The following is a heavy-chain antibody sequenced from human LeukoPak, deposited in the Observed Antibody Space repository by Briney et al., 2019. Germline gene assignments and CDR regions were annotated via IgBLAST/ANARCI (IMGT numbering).Heavy chain of an antibody. CDR1: GHSFTDHW. CDR2: INLGDSDT. J-gene: IGHJ5*02. D-gene: IGHD1-26*01. Sequence: GESLKISCEASGHSFTDHWIGWVRQMPGKGLEWMGIINLGDSDTKYSPSFQGQVTISLDKSISTAYLQWRSLKASDTTMYYCARRRYSGSPNWFDPWGQGTLVTVSS. CDR3: ARRRYSGSPNWFDP. V-gene: IGHV5-51*01.